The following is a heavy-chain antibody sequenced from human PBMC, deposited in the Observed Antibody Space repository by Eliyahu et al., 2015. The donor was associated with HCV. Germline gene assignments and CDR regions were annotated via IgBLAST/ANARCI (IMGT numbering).Heavy chain of an antibody. CDR2: ISVFNGKT. Sequence: QVQLVQSGAEVKKPGASVKVSCKASGYIFTSYGISWVRQAPGQGLEWMGEISVFNGKTNYAQNLQGRVTMTTDTSTNTAYMELKSLRSDDTAIYYCARPNGYSSGWYLFYFDSWGQGTLVTVSS. CDR1: GYIFTSYG. CDR3: ARPNGYSSGWYLFYFDS. J-gene: IGHJ4*02. V-gene: IGHV1-18*04. D-gene: IGHD6-19*01.